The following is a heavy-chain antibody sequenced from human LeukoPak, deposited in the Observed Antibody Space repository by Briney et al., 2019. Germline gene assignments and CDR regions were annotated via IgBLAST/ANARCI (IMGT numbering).Heavy chain of an antibody. D-gene: IGHD2-15*01. CDR1: GYTFTSYY. J-gene: IGHJ4*02. V-gene: IGHV1-46*03. CDR3: ARPGYCSGGSCYSDY. CDR2: FNPSGGST. Sequence: EASVKVSCKASGYTFTSYYMHWVRQAPGKGLEWMGIFNPSGGSTSYAQKFQGRVTMTRDTSTSTVYMELSSLRSEDTAVYYCARPGYCSGGSCYSDYWGQGTLVTVSS.